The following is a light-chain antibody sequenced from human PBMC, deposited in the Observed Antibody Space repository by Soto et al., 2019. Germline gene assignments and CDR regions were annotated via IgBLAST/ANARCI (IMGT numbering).Light chain of an antibody. CDR1: SSDFDGFTK. J-gene: IGLJ1*01. CDR3: SSFTSSFTYV. Sequence: QSALTQPASVSGSPGQSIAISCTGTSSDFDGFTKVSWYQHHPDKAPKLMMYDVTNRPSGVSDRFSGSKSGNTASLTISGLKAEDEADYYCSSFTSSFTYVFGSGTQLTVL. V-gene: IGLV2-14*03. CDR2: DVT.